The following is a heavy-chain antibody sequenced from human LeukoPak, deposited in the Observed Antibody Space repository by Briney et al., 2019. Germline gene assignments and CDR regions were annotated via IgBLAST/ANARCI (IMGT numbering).Heavy chain of an antibody. Sequence: GGSLRLSCAASGFTLSDYWMSWVRQAPGKGLEWVANIKQDGSEKYYVDSVKGRFTISRDNAKNSLYLQMNSLRAEDTAVYYCARDLTDCSSTSCFYHMDVWGKGTTVTVSS. J-gene: IGHJ6*03. CDR3: ARDLTDCSSTSCFYHMDV. V-gene: IGHV3-7*01. CDR1: GFTLSDYW. CDR2: IKQDGSEK. D-gene: IGHD2-2*01.